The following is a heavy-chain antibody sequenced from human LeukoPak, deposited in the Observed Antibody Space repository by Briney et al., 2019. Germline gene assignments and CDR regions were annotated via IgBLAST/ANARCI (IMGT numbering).Heavy chain of an antibody. Sequence: ASVKVSCKASGYTFTSYYMHWVRQAPGQGLEWMGIINPNSGGTNYAQKFQGRVTMTRDTSISTAYMELSRLRSDDTAVYYCARVPFKSYDSSGYPDYWGQGTLVTVPS. CDR3: ARVPFKSYDSSGYPDY. D-gene: IGHD3-22*01. V-gene: IGHV1-2*02. J-gene: IGHJ4*02. CDR1: GYTFTSYY. CDR2: INPNSGGT.